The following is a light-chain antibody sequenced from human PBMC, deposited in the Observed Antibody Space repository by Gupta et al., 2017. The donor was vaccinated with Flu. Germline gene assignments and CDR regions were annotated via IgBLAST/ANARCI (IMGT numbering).Light chain of an antibody. CDR3: MQGAHWP. J-gene: IGKJ1*01. CDR2: KRE. Sequence: DVVMTQSPLSLPVTLGQPASISCRSSQSLVYSDGDTYLNCFQQRPGQSRRSLNYKRENWGSGVKDRVSGSGPGTDFTLKSSRGEDEDVGGYHIMQGAHWPFGQGTKVEIK. V-gene: IGKV2D-30*01. CDR1: QSLVYSDGDTY.